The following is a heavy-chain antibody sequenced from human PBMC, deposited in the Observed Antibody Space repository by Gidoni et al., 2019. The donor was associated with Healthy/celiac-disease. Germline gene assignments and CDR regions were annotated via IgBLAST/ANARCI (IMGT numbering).Heavy chain of an antibody. J-gene: IGHJ5*02. Sequence: QLQLQESGPGLVKPSETLSLTCTVSGGSISSSSYYWGWIRQPPGKGLEWIGSIYYSGSTYYNPSPKSRVTISVDTSKNQFSLKLSSVTAADTAVYYCAAVPAAIGDWFDPWGQGTLVTVSS. V-gene: IGHV4-39*01. CDR3: AAVPAAIGDWFDP. CDR2: IYYSGST. CDR1: GGSISSSSYY. D-gene: IGHD2-2*02.